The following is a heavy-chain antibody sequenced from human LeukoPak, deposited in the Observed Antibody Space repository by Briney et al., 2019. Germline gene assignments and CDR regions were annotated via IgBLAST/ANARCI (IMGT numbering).Heavy chain of an antibody. Sequence: GGSLRLSCAASGFTFSSYSMNWVRQAPGKGLEWVSSISSSSSYIYSPDSVKGRFTISRDNAKNSLYLQMNSLRAEDTAIYYCARPLRESGYFYFDYWGQGTLVTVSS. D-gene: IGHD3-3*01. CDR2: ISSSSSYI. CDR3: ARPLRESGYFYFDY. CDR1: GFTFSSYS. V-gene: IGHV3-21*01. J-gene: IGHJ4*02.